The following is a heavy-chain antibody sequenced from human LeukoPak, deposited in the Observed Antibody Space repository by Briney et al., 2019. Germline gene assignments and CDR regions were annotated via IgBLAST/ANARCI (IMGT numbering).Heavy chain of an antibody. V-gene: IGHV1-2*06. CDR2: INPNSGGT. D-gene: IGHD1-26*01. CDR1: GYTFTVYY. CDR3: ARGYSGSYYIRY. Sequence: GASVKVSCKASGYTFTVYYMHWVRQAPGQGHEWMGRINPNSGGTNYAQKFQGRVTMTRDTSISTAYMELSRLRSDDTAVYYCARGYSGSYYIRYWGQGTLVTVSS. J-gene: IGHJ4*02.